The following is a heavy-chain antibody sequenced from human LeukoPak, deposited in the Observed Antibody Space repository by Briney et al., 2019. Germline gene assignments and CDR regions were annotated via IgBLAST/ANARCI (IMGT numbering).Heavy chain of an antibody. CDR1: GGSFGGYY. CDR3: ARLRKNYYDSSGVQRDY. Sequence: SETLSLTCAVYGGSFGGYYWSWIRQPPGKGLEWIGEINHSGSTNYNPSLKSRVTISVDTSKNQFSLKLSSVTAADTAVHYCARLRKNYYDSSGVQRDYWGQGTLVTVSS. J-gene: IGHJ4*02. V-gene: IGHV4-34*01. CDR2: INHSGST. D-gene: IGHD3-22*01.